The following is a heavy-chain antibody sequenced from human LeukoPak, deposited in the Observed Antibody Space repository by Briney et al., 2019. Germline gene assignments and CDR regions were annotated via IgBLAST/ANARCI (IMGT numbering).Heavy chain of an antibody. CDR1: GFTFSSYV. V-gene: IGHV3-23*01. CDR3: ASGPDYYDSSGLGY. CDR2: ISGSGGST. Sequence: PGGSLRLSCAASGFTFSSYVMSWVRQAPGKGLEWVSTISGSGGSTYYADSVKGRFTISRDNSKNTLYLQMSSLRAEDTAVYYCASGPDYYDSSGLGYWGQGTLVTVSS. D-gene: IGHD3-22*01. J-gene: IGHJ4*02.